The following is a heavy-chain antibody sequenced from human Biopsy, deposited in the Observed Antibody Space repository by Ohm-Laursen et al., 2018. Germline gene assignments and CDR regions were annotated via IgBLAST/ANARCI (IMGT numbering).Heavy chain of an antibody. J-gene: IGHJ5*01. V-gene: IGHV3-21*06. Sequence: GSLRLSCSASGVTLSGYGMNWVRQTPGKGLEWVSSLSASSSYIYYADSVKGRFTVSRDNTKNTLYLQMNSLRAADTAIYFCATELLPPGVGGPWLDSWGQGTPVTVSS. CDR2: LSASSSYI. D-gene: IGHD3-10*01. CDR1: GVTLSGYG. CDR3: ATELLPPGVGGPWLDS.